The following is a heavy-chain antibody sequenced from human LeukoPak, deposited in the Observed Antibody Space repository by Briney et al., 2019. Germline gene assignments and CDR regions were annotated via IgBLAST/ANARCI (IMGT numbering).Heavy chain of an antibody. Sequence: SVKVSCKASGGTFSSYAISWVRQAPGQGLEWMGRIIPILGIANYAQKFQGRVTITTDESTRIAYMELSSLRSGDTAVYYCARTAAAYSNYYFDYWGQGTLVTVSS. V-gene: IGHV1-69*04. CDR2: IIPILGIA. CDR1: GGTFSSYA. CDR3: ARTAAAYSNYYFDY. J-gene: IGHJ4*02. D-gene: IGHD4-11*01.